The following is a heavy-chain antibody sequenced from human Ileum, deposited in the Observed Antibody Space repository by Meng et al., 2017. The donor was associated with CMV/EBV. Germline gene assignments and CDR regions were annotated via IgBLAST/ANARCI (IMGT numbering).Heavy chain of an antibody. CDR3: VRDKDNNYLLDWFDP. V-gene: IGHV4-59*04. Sequence: QVQLKESGPGWVNPSEALCLTCTGSGGSISGYYWSWIRQPTGKRLEWIGSIYYRGTTYYNPSLKSRVTMSIDTSTNQFSLNLRSVTAADTAVYYCVRDKDNNYLLDWFDPWGQGTLVTVSS. D-gene: IGHD4-11*01. J-gene: IGHJ5*02. CDR1: GGSISGYY. CDR2: IYYRGTT.